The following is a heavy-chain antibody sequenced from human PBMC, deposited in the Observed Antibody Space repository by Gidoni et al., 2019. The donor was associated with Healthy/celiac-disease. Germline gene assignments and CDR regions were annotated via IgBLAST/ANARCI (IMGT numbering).Heavy chain of an antibody. CDR1: GFTFSSYA. D-gene: IGHD3-3*01. Sequence: EVQLLESGGGLVQPGGSLRLSCAASGFTFSSYAMSWVRQAPGKGLEWVSAISGSGGSTYYADSVKGRFTISRDNSKNTLYLQMNSLRAEDTAVYYCANQGYDFWSGYTPFDYWGQGTLVTVSS. CDR2: ISGSGGST. V-gene: IGHV3-23*01. J-gene: IGHJ4*02. CDR3: ANQGYDFWSGYTPFDY.